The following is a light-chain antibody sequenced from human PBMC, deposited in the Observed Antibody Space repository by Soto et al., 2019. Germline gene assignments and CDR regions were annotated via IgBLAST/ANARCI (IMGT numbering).Light chain of an antibody. V-gene: IGKV3-11*01. CDR1: QSVSRY. CDR2: DAS. CDR3: RHHSNRPRLT. J-gene: IGKJ3*01. Sequence: EIVLTQSPATLSLSPGERATLSCRASQSVSRYLAWYQQKPGQAPSLLIYDASNRAAGIPARFSGSGSGTDFTLTISSLEPEDFAVYYCRHHSNRPRLTFGPGTKVDIK.